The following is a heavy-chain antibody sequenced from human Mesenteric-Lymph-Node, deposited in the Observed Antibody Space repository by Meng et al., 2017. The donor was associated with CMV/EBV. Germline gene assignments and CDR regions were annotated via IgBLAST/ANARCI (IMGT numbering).Heavy chain of an antibody. V-gene: IGHV3-53*01. Sequence: GESLKISCAASGFTVSSNYMSWVRQAPGKGLEWVSAIYSAGSTYYADSVKGRFTISRDNSKNTLYLQMNGLRADDTAVYYCTWEALAHWGQGTMVTVSS. CDR1: GFTVSSNY. CDR3: TWEALAH. J-gene: IGHJ4*02. CDR2: IYSAGST.